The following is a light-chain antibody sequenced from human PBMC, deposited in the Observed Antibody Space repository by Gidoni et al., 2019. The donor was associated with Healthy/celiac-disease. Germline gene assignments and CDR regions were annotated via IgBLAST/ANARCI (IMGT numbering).Light chain of an antibody. Sequence: QSVLTPPPSVSGAPAQPVTISCTGSSSNIGAGYDVHWYQQLPGTAPKLLIYGNSNRPSGVPDRFSGSKSGTSASLAITGLQAEDEADYYCQSYDSSLSGWVFGGGTKLTVL. CDR2: GNS. CDR1: SSNIGAGYD. V-gene: IGLV1-40*01. CDR3: QSYDSSLSGWV. J-gene: IGLJ3*02.